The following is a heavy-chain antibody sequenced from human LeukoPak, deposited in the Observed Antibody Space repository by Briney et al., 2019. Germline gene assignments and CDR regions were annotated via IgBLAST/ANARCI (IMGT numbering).Heavy chain of an antibody. CDR1: GGTFSNYA. V-gene: IGHV1-69*05. CDR2: IIPIFGTA. Sequence: SVKVSCKASGGTFSNYAISWVRQAPGQGLEWMGRIIPIFGTANYAQKFQGRVTITTDESTSTAYMELSSLRSEDTAVYYCARVDSWDTAMVTLDYWGQGTLVTVSS. J-gene: IGHJ4*02. CDR3: ARVDSWDTAMVTLDY. D-gene: IGHD5-18*01.